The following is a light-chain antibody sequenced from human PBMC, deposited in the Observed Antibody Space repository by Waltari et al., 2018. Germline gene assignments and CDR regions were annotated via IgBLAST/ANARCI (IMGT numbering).Light chain of an antibody. CDR1: QSVSSY. CDR3: QHHSNWPLT. V-gene: IGKV3-11*01. CDR2: DSS. J-gene: IGKJ4*01. Sequence: EIVLTQSPATLSLSPGDRAPLSCRASQSVSSYLVWYQQKLGQPPRLLIYDSSRRATGIPARFSGSGSGTDFTLTISSLEPEDFAFYYCQHHSNWPLTFGGGTKVEIK.